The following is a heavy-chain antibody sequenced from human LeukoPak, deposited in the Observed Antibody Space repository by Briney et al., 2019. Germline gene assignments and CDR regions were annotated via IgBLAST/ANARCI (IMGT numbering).Heavy chain of an antibody. J-gene: IGHJ6*02. CDR1: GGSISSSNW. CDR3: ASPSSSWTYGGSYYYGMDV. CDR2: IYHSGST. Sequence: PSGTLSLTCAVSGGSISSSNWWSWVRQPPGKGLEWIGEIYHSGSTNYNPSLKSRVTISVDKSKNQFSLKLSSVTAADTAVYYCASPSSSWTYGGSYYYGMDVWGQGTTVTVSS. V-gene: IGHV4-4*02. D-gene: IGHD6-13*01.